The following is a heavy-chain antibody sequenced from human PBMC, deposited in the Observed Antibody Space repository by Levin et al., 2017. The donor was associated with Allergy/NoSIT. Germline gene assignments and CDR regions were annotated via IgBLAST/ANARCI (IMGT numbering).Heavy chain of an antibody. V-gene: IGHV3-23*01. Sequence: PGGSLRLSCAASGFTFGSSGMSWVRQAPGKGLEWVSVISGSGDSTYYVDSVKGRFTISRDSSKSTLYLQMNSLRAEDTAVYYCAKDYTSSWYYFDFWGQGTLVTVSS. CDR3: AKDYTSSWYYFDF. CDR2: ISGSGDST. J-gene: IGHJ4*02. D-gene: IGHD6-13*01. CDR1: GFTFGSSG.